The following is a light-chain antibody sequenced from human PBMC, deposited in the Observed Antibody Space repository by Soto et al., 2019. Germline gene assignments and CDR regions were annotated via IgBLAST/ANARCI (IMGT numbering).Light chain of an antibody. Sequence: DIVMTQSPLSLPVTPGEPASISCRSSQSLLHSNGYNYLDWYLQKPGHSPQVLIYLGSNRASGVPDRFSGSGSGTDFTLKISRVEAEDVGVYYCMEALQTPWTFGQGTKLEIK. CDR3: MEALQTPWT. J-gene: IGKJ2*01. CDR1: QSLLHSNGYNY. CDR2: LGS. V-gene: IGKV2-28*01.